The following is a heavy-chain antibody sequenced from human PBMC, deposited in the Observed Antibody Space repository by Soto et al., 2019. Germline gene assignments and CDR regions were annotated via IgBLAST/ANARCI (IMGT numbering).Heavy chain of an antibody. J-gene: IGHJ4*02. D-gene: IGHD2-15*01. Sequence: QLQLQESGSGLVKPSQTLSLTCAVSGGSISSGGFSWTWIRQPPGKGLEWIGYIYHSGSTYYNPSLKSRVTISVDRSKNQFSLKLSSMPAADTAVYYCARGVVGAEIDYWGQGTLVTVSS. V-gene: IGHV4-30-2*01. CDR3: ARGVVGAEIDY. CDR2: IYHSGST. CDR1: GGSISSGGFS.